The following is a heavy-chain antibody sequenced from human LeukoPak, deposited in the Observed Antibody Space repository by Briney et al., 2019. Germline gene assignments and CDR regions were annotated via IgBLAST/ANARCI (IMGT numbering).Heavy chain of an antibody. CDR1: GYTFTSYD. CDR2: SNAGNGNT. V-gene: IGHV1-3*02. J-gene: IGHJ4*02. D-gene: IGHD5-12*01. CDR3: ARGRATGSFDY. Sequence: ASVKVSCKASGYTFTSYDINWVRQATGQRLEWMGWSNAGNGNTKYSQEFQGRVTITRDTSASTAYMELSSLRSEDMAVYYCARGRATGSFDYWGQGTLVTVSS.